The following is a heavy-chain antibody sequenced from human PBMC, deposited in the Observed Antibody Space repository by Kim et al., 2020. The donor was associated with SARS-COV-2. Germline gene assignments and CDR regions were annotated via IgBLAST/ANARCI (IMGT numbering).Heavy chain of an antibody. J-gene: IGHJ6*02. CDR1: GFSFSSYA. CDR2: MSFDGSKK. Sequence: GGSLRLSCAASGFSFSSYAMHWVRQAPGKGLEWVTVMSFDGSKKYYADSVKGRFTISRDNSKNTLYLQMNSLRAEDTAVYYCAREPGGYYDSSGQPTEGKVWGQGTTVTVSS. V-gene: IGHV3-30-3*01. D-gene: IGHD3-22*01. CDR3: AREPGGYYDSSGQPTEGKV.